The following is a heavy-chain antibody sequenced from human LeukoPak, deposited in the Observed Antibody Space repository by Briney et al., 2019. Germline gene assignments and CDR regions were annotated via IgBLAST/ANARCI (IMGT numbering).Heavy chain of an antibody. Sequence: SETLSLTCTVSGGSISSYFWSWIPQPAGKGLEWIGRIYTSGRTNYNPSLKSRVAMSVDTSQTQFSLKLISVTAADTAVYCCARDRTLGYCSGGTCYSGSFDYWGQGTLVTVSS. V-gene: IGHV4-4*07. D-gene: IGHD2-15*01. CDR2: IYTSGRT. CDR1: GGSISSYF. CDR3: ARDRTLGYCSGGTCYSGSFDY. J-gene: IGHJ4*02.